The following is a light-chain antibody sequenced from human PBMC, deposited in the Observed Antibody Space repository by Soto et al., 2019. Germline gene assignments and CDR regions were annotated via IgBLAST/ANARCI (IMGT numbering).Light chain of an antibody. CDR1: SGHSNYD. V-gene: IGLV4-69*01. Sequence: QPVLTQSPSASASLGASVKLTCTLSSGHSNYDIAWHQQQSEKGPRYLMNLNSDGSHTKGDGIPDRFSGSSSGAERYLTTSSLQAEDEAYYYCQTGGSGIVVFGGGTKLIVL. J-gene: IGLJ2*01. CDR3: QTGGSGIVV. CDR2: LNSDGSH.